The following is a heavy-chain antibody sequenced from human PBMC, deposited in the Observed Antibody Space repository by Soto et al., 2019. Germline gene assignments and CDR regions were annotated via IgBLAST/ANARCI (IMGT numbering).Heavy chain of an antibody. CDR1: GDSINSDKYY. Sequence: SETLSLTCSVSGDSINSDKYYWGWIRQPPGKGLEWIGSIYFRGNTYYNPSLQTRVTISLDKSKSLFSLKLNSVTAADSAVYFCARLEGLATISYYFDFWGQGALVTVSS. V-gene: IGHV4-39*01. J-gene: IGHJ4*02. CDR2: IYFRGNT. CDR3: ARLEGLATISYYFDF. D-gene: IGHD3-9*01.